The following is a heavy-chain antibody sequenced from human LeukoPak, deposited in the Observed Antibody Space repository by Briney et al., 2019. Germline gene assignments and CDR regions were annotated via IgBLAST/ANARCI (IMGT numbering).Heavy chain of an antibody. V-gene: IGHV3-23*01. CDR3: AKDQARDYFDY. CDR2: ISDSGNT. D-gene: IGHD3-10*01. J-gene: IGHJ4*02. Sequence: GGPLSFSCAAPGSTLSSYALSWSRKAPGKGLEWVSAISDSGNTYHADSVKGRFTISRDNSKNTLYLQMNSLRAEDTAVYYCAKDQARDYFDYWGQGTLVTVSS. CDR1: GSTLSSYA.